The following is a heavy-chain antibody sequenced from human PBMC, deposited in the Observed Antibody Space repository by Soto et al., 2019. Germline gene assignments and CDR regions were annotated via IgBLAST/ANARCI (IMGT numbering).Heavy chain of an antibody. CDR3: ARDSILSGTTRPPPLDY. CDR2: MSYDGSNE. Sequence: QVQLVESGGGVVQPGRSLRLSCAASGFTFSSNAMHWVRQAPGKGLEWVAVMSYDGSNEYYADSVKGRFTISRDNSKNTLYRQMNSLRAEDTAVYYCARDSILSGTTRPPPLDYWGQGTLVTVSS. CDR1: GFTFSSNA. D-gene: IGHD4-17*01. J-gene: IGHJ4*02. V-gene: IGHV3-30-3*01.